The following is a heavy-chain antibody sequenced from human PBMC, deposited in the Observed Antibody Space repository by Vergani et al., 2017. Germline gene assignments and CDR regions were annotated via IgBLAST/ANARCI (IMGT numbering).Heavy chain of an antibody. Sequence: EVPLVYSVGGLVKPGGSLRLSCAGSGFPFSSYSMNWVRQAPGKGLEWVSSISSSSSYIYYTDSVKGRFTLSRDNANNALYLQMNSLRAEDTAVYYCATSNYDDNSGYYYFLAFDIWGQGTMVTVSS. V-gene: IGHV3-21*01. CDR1: GFPFSSYS. CDR2: ISSSSSYI. CDR3: ATSNYDDNSGYYYFLAFDI. D-gene: IGHD3-22*01. J-gene: IGHJ3*02.